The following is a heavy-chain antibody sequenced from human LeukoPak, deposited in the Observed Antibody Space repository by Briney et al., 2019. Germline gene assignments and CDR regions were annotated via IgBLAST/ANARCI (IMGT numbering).Heavy chain of an antibody. J-gene: IGHJ1*01. CDR2: ISGSGGST. D-gene: IGHD3-9*01. Sequence: GGSLRLSCAASGFTFSSYAMSWVRQAPGKGLEWVSAISGSGGSTYYADSVKGRFTISRDNSKNTLYLRMNSLRAEDTAVYYCAKDPGGLRYFDWLLYQHWGQGTLVTVSS. CDR3: AKDPGGLRYFDWLLYQH. V-gene: IGHV3-23*01. CDR1: GFTFSSYA.